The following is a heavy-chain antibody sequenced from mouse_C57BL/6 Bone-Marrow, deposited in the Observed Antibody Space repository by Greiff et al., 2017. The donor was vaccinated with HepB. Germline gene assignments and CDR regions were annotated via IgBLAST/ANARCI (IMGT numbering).Heavy chain of an antibody. CDR3: GRRAGLRRGYYYAMDY. J-gene: IGHJ4*01. V-gene: IGHV1-47*01. D-gene: IGHD2-2*01. Sequence: VQLQQSGAELVKPGASVKMSCKASGYTFTTYPIEWMKQNHGKSLEWIGNFHPYNDDTKYNEKFKGKATLTVEKSSSTVYLELSRLTSDDSAVYYCGRRAGLRRGYYYAMDYWGQGTSVTVSS. CDR1: GYTFTTYP. CDR2: FHPYNDDT.